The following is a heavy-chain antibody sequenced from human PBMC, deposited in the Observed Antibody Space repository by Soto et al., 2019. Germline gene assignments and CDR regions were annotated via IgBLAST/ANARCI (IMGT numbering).Heavy chain of an antibody. CDR1: GFTFSSYA. V-gene: IGHV3-23*01. CDR2: VSGSGDIT. D-gene: IGHD6-13*01. J-gene: IGHJ4*02. Sequence: EVQLSESGGGLVQPGGSLRLSCTASGFTFSSYAMSWVRQAPGKGLEWVSAVSGSGDITHYADSVKGRFTISRDNSKNTLYLQMNSLRVEDTALYYCAKDEAYTSTYFRGYFDYWGQGTLVTVSS. CDR3: AKDEAYTSTYFRGYFDY.